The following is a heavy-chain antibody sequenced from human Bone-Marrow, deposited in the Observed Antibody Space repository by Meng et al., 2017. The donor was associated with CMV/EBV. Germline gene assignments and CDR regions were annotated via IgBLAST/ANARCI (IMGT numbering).Heavy chain of an antibody. CDR2: ISAYNGNT. CDR1: GYTFTSYG. D-gene: IGHD4-23*01. Sequence: ASVKVSCKASGYTFTSYGISWVRQAPGQGLEWMGWISAYNGNTNYAQKLQGRVTITTDTSTSTAYMELRSLRSDDTAVYYCARGAVVTPQGGNAFDIWGQGTMVTVSS. V-gene: IGHV1-18*01. J-gene: IGHJ3*02. CDR3: ARGAVVTPQGGNAFDI.